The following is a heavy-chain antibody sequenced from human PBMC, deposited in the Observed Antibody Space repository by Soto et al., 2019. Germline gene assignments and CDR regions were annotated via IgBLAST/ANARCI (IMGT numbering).Heavy chain of an antibody. CDR3: AKDSWDGSGPTYYYYYYYMDV. CDR2: ISGSGGST. CDR1: GFTLSSYA. D-gene: IGHD3-10*01. Sequence: PGGALRLSCAASGFTLSSYAMNWVRQAPGKGLEWVSAISGSGGSTYYADSVKGRFTISRDNSKNTLYLQMNSLRAEDTAVYYCAKDSWDGSGPTYYYYYYYMDVWGKGTTVTVSS. V-gene: IGHV3-23*01. J-gene: IGHJ6*03.